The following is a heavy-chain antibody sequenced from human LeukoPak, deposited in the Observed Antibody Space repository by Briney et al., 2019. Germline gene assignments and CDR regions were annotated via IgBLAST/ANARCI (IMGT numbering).Heavy chain of an antibody. CDR2: ISSSSSYI. J-gene: IGHJ5*02. V-gene: IGHV3-21*01. D-gene: IGHD5-18*01. CDR1: GFTFSSYS. CDR3: AKGAGGFSYYNWFDP. Sequence: GGSLRLSCAASGFTFSSYSMNWVRQAPGKGLEWVSSISSSSSYIYYADSVKGRFTISRDNAKNSLHLQMNSLRAEDTAVYYCAKGAGGFSYYNWFDPWGQGTLVTVSS.